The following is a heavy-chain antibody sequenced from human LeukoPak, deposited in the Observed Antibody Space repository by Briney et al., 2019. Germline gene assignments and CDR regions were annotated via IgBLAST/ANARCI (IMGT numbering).Heavy chain of an antibody. Sequence: GGSLRLSCAASGFTFDIYTMIWVRQAPGEGLEWVSSIDSYNSIYYADSLKGRFTISRDNAKNSLYLQMNSLRAEDTAIYYCARYASFKYSGTYYYDYWGQGTLVSGSS. CDR1: GFTFDIYT. J-gene: IGHJ4*02. CDR3: ARYASFKYSGTYYYDY. V-gene: IGHV3-69-1*02. D-gene: IGHD1-26*01. CDR2: IDSYNSI.